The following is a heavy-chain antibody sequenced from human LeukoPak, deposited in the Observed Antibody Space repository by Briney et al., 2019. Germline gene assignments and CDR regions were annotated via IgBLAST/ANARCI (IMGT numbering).Heavy chain of an antibody. CDR2: INPNNGDT. CDR1: GYTFTGYI. Sequence: ASVTVSCRASGYTFTGYIIHWVRQAPGQGLDWMGWINPNNGDTSYAQKFQGRLTMTRDTSISTAYMELSRLRSDDTALYYCARRRPRLVINDVLHIWGQGTMVTVSS. V-gene: IGHV1-2*02. CDR3: ARRRPRLVINDVLHI. J-gene: IGHJ3*02. D-gene: IGHD2-21*01.